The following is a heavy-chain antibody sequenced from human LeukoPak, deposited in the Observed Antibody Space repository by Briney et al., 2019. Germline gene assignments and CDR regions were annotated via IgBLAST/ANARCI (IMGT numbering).Heavy chain of an antibody. V-gene: IGHV4-59*08. CDR1: GGSISSYY. CDR3: ARHPSSSEPYYFDY. Sequence: PSETLSLTCTISGGSISSYYWSWIRRPPGKGLEWIGYIYYSGSTNYNLSLKSRVTISVDPSKNQFSLKLSSVTAADTAVYYCARHPSSSEPYYFDYWGQGTLVTVSS. D-gene: IGHD6-6*01. J-gene: IGHJ4*02. CDR2: IYYSGST.